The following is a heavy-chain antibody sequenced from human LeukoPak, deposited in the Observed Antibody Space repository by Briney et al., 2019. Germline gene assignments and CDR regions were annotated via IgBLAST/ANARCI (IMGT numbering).Heavy chain of an antibody. CDR2: INPNSGGT. V-gene: IGHV1-2*02. CDR1: GYTFTGYY. CDR3: AREVGTDTAKASDAFDI. Sequence: GASVKVSCKASGYTFTGYYMHWVRQAPGRGLEWMGWINPNSGGTNYAQKFQGRVTMTRDTSISTAYMELSRLRSDDTAVYYCAREVGTDTAKASDAFDIWGQGTMVTVSS. D-gene: IGHD5-18*01. J-gene: IGHJ3*02.